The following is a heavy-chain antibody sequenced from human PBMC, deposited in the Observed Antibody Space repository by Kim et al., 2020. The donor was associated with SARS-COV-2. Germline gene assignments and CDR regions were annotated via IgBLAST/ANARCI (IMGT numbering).Heavy chain of an antibody. CDR1: GYSLSELS. CDR3: ATDRTSGYYNY. Sequence: ASVKVSCKVSGYSLSELSMHWVRQAPGKGLEWMGGFDPEEDQIIYAQKFQGRVTMTEDSSTDTAYLVLRSLRSDDTAVYYCATDRTSGYYNYWGQGTLVT. J-gene: IGHJ4*02. D-gene: IGHD3-22*01. CDR2: FDPEEDQI. V-gene: IGHV1-24*01.